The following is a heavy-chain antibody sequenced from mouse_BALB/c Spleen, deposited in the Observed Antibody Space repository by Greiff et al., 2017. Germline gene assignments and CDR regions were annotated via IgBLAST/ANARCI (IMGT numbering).Heavy chain of an antibody. D-gene: IGHD1-1*01. V-gene: IGHV5-4*02. J-gene: IGHJ2*01. CDR3: ARDYYGSSYFDY. Sequence: DVKLVESGGGLVKPGGSLKLSCAASGFTFSDYYMYWVRQTPEKRLEWVATISDGGSYTYYPDSVKGRFTISRDNAKNNLYLQMSSLKSEDTAMYYCARDYYGSSYFDYWGQGTTLTVSS. CDR1: GFTFSDYY. CDR2: ISDGGSYT.